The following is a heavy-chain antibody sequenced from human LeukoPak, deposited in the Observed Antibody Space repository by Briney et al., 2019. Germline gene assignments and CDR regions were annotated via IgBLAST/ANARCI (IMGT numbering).Heavy chain of an antibody. CDR2: ISWNSGSI. CDR1: GFTFDDYA. D-gene: IGHD4-17*01. CDR3: AKDYGDYVGPFDY. J-gene: IGHJ4*02. V-gene: IGHV3-9*01. Sequence: PGGSLRLSCAASGFTFDDYAMHWVRQAPGKGLEWVSGISWNSGSIGYADSVKGRFTISRDNAKSSLYLQMNSLRAEDTALYYCAKDYGDYVGPFDYWGQGTLVTVSS.